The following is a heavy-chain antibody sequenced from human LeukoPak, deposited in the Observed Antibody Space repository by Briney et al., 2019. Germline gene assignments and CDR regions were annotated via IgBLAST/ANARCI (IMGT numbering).Heavy chain of an antibody. D-gene: IGHD3-10*01. CDR1: GFTFSSYS. Sequence: KPGGSLRLSCAASGFTFSSYSMTWVRQAPGKGLEWVSSISSSSYIYYADSVKGRFTISRDNAKNSLYLQMNSLRAEDTAVYYCARDRDYYGSNYGMDVWGQGTTVTVSS. CDR2: ISSSSYI. V-gene: IGHV3-21*01. CDR3: ARDRDYYGSNYGMDV. J-gene: IGHJ6*02.